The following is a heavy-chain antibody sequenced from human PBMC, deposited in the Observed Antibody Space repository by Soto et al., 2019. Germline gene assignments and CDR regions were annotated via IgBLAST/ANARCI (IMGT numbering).Heavy chain of an antibody. CDR1: GLTFSNFA. CDR3: AKGIKWELPLDF. D-gene: IGHD1-26*01. Sequence: SGLTFSNFAMSWVRQAPGKGLEWVSAISDIGTKTYYAGSVKGRFNISRDSSKSTLYLQMNSLRADDTAVYFCAKGIKWELPLDFGGLGTLVTVSS. J-gene: IGHJ4*02. CDR2: ISDIGTKT. V-gene: IGHV3-23*01.